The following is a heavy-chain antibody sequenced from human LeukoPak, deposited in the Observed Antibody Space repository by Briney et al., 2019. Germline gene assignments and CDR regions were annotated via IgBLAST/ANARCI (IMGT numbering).Heavy chain of an antibody. CDR1: GFTFSSYG. J-gene: IGHJ4*02. D-gene: IGHD6-13*01. V-gene: IGHV3-30*18. CDR2: ISYDGSNK. Sequence: PGGSLRLSCAASGFTFSSYGMHWVRQAPGKGLEWVAVISYDGSNKYYADSVKGRFTISRDNSKNTLYLQMNSLRAEDTAVYYCAKKGIAAAGQDSGSYWGQGTLVTVSS. CDR3: AKKGIAAAGQDSGSY.